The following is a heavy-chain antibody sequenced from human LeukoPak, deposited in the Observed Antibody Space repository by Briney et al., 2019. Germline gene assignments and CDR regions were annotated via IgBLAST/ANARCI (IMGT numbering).Heavy chain of an antibody. Sequence: ASVKVSCKASGYTFTSYGISWVRQAPGQGLEWMGWISAYNGNTNYAQKLPGRVTMTTDTSTSTAYMELRSLRSDDTAVYYCARNGYCSSTSCRPSKYYYYGMDVWGQGTTVTVSS. D-gene: IGHD2-2*03. CDR1: GYTFTSYG. V-gene: IGHV1-18*01. CDR3: ARNGYCSSTSCRPSKYYYYGMDV. J-gene: IGHJ6*02. CDR2: ISAYNGNT.